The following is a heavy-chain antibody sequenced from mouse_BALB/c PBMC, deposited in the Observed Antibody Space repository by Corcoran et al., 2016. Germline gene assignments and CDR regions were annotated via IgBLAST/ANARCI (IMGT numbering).Heavy chain of an antibody. CDR1: GDTFTSYV. CDR3: ASGLYGNYWYVDV. V-gene: IGHV1S136*01. Sequence: EVQLQQSGPELVKPGASVKMSCKASGDTFTSYVMHWVKQKPGQGREGIGYINPYNDGTKYNEKFKGKATLTSDKSSSTAYMELSSLTSEDAAVYYCASGLYGNYWYVDVWGAGTTVTVSS. CDR2: INPYNDGT. D-gene: IGHD2-10*02. J-gene: IGHJ1*01.